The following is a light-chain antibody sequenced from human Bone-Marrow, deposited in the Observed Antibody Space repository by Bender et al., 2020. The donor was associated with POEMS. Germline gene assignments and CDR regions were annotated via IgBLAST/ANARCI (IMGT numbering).Light chain of an antibody. V-gene: IGLV2-14*01. Sequence: QSALTQPASVSGSPGQSITISCTGTSSDVGGYNYVSWYQQHPGKAPKLMIYDVSNRPSGVSNRFSGSKSGNTASLTISGLQAEDEAYYYCGSDTSSRTLVFGGGTKLTVL. CDR1: SSDVGGYNY. J-gene: IGLJ2*01. CDR3: GSDTSSRTLV. CDR2: DVS.